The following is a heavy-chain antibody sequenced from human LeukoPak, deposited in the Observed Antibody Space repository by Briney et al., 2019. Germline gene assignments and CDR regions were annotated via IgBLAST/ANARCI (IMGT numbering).Heavy chain of an antibody. Sequence: PSETLSLTCTVSGGSISSYYWSWIRQPAGKGLEWIGYTFRSVTTKYHPSLQSRVSISLDTSKNQFSLDMTSVTVADTAVYYCTTYSDITGSFDHWGQGTLVTVSS. J-gene: IGHJ4*02. CDR2: TFRSVTT. CDR3: TTYSDITGSFDH. CDR1: GGSISSYY. D-gene: IGHD3-22*01. V-gene: IGHV4-4*07.